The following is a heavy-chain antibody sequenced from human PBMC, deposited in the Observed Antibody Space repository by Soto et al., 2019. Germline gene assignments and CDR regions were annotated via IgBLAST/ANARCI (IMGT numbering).Heavy chain of an antibody. D-gene: IGHD4-4*01. CDR1: GFTFSSYA. V-gene: IGHV3-30-3*01. CDR2: ISYDGSNK. J-gene: IGHJ2*01. CDR3: ARPLWRNDYKWGYFDL. Sequence: QVHLVESGGGVVQPGRSLRLSCAASGFTFSSYAMHWVRQDPGKGLEWVAVISYDGSNKYYAVSVKSRFTISRDNSKNTLYLQMNRLRAEDTAVYYCARPLWRNDYKWGYFDLWGRGTRVTVSS.